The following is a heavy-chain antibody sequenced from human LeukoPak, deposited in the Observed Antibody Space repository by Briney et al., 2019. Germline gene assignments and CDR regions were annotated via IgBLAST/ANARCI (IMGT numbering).Heavy chain of an antibody. CDR1: GFTLSAHW. CDR3: AKDILAAGLFFDY. J-gene: IGHJ4*02. CDR2: TNPDGSYT. Sequence: PAGGSLRLSCAASGFTLSAHWMYWVRQDPGKGLVGVSRTNPDGSYTNYADSVKGRFTTSRDNAKNTLYLQMDSLRAEDTAVYYCAKDILAAGLFFDYWGQGALVTVSS. V-gene: IGHV3-74*01. D-gene: IGHD6-13*01.